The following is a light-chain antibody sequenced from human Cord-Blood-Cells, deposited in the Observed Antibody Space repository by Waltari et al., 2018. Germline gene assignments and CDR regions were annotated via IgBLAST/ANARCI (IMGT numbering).Light chain of an antibody. CDR1: SSDVGGYNY. V-gene: IGLV2-14*01. Sequence: QSALTQPASVSGSPGQSITISCTGTSSDVGGYNYVSWYQQHPGKAPKLRTYDVSNRTSGVFNRFSGSNSCNSASLTISRLQSEDEADYYCSSYTSSSTYVFGTGTKVTVL. J-gene: IGLJ1*01. CDR3: SSYTSSSTYV. CDR2: DVS.